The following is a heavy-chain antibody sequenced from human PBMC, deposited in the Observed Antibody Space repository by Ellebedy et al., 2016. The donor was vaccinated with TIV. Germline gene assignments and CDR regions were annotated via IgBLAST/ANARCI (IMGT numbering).Heavy chain of an antibody. CDR2: ISFDEINK. CDR1: GFTFSDYA. J-gene: IGHJ2*01. CDR3: ARGGPGWDNWFFGL. V-gene: IGHV3-30*04. D-gene: IGHD6-19*01. Sequence: GEYLKISCAASGFTFSDYAMHWVRQAPGKGLEWVAVISFDEINKDYAASVRGRFTISRDNSKNTLYLQMNSLTAGDTAVYYCARGGPGWDNWFFGLWGRGTRVTVSS.